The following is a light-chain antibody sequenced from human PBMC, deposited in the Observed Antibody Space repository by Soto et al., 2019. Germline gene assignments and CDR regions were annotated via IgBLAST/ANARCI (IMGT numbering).Light chain of an antibody. CDR3: QSYDTSLRDYV. Sequence: QSVSTQPPSVSGAPGHRFTISCTGSSSNIGAYYDVHWYQQVPGTAPKLLIFSNTNRPSGVPDRFSGSKSGTSASLAITGLQAEDEADYYCQSYDTSLRDYVFGTGTKVTVL. J-gene: IGLJ1*01. V-gene: IGLV1-40*01. CDR1: SSNIGAYYD. CDR2: SNT.